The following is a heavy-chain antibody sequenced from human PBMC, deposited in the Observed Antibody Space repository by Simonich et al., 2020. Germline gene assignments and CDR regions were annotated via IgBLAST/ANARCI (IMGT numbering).Heavy chain of an antibody. Sequence: QVQLQESGPGLVKPSETLSLTCAVSGYSISSGYCWGWIRQPPGKGLEWIGSIYHSGSTYYNPSLKSRVTISVDTSKNQFSLKLSSVTAADTAVYYCARDYGSGSYYNALSDYWGQGTLVTVSS. CDR2: IYHSGST. D-gene: IGHD3-10*01. J-gene: IGHJ4*02. V-gene: IGHV4-38-2*02. CDR1: GYSISSGYC. CDR3: ARDYGSGSYYNALSDY.